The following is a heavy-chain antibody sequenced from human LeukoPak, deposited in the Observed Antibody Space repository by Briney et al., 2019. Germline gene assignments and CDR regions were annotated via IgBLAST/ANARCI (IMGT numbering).Heavy chain of an antibody. V-gene: IGHV5-51*01. CDR3: ARQGVYQVPAAIPDY. CDR1: GYSFTSYW. D-gene: IGHD2-2*01. CDR2: IYPGDSDT. J-gene: IGHJ4*02. Sequence: GESLMISCKGSGYSFTSYWIGWVRQMPGKGLEWMGIIYPGDSDTRYSPSFQGQVTISADKSISTAYLQWSSLKASDTAMYYCARQGVYQVPAAIPDYWGQGTLVTVSS.